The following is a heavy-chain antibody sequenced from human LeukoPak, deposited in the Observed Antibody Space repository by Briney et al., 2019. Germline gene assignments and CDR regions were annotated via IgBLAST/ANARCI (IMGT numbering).Heavy chain of an antibody. CDR1: GFTFTSYW. V-gene: IGHV3-74*01. Sequence: GGSLRLSCAASGFTFTSYWMHWVRQPPGKGLVWVSRVEHDGSRTAYADSVTGRFTVSRDNARNMVYLQMNSLRAEDTAVYYCATDLGWGQGTLVTVSS. D-gene: IGHD4-17*01. CDR2: VEHDGSRT. CDR3: ATDLG. J-gene: IGHJ4*02.